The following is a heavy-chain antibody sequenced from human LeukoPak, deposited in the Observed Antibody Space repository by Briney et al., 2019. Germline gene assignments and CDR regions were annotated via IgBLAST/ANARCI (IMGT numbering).Heavy chain of an antibody. CDR2: ISYDGSNK. CDR1: GFTFSSYA. V-gene: IGHV3-30-3*01. CDR3: AKDSVAGDGFWDFDY. J-gene: IGHJ4*02. Sequence: GGSLRLSCAASGFTFSSYAMHWVRQAPGKGLEWVAVISYDGSNKYYADSVKGRFTISRDNSKNTLYLQMNSLRAEDTAVYYCAKDSVAGDGFWDFDYWGQGTLVTVSS. D-gene: IGHD3/OR15-3a*01.